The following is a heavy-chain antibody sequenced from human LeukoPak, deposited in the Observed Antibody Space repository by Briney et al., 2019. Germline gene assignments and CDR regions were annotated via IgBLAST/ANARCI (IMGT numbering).Heavy chain of an antibody. Sequence: PGGSLRLSCAASGFIFDHHGMHWVRQAPGKGLEWVSGISWSSGIIGYADSVKGRFTISRDNAKNSLYLQMNSLRAEDTAVYYCARDLPNRRGNWFDPWGQGTLVTVSS. CDR3: ARDLPNRRGNWFDP. CDR1: GFIFDHHG. J-gene: IGHJ5*02. D-gene: IGHD1-14*01. CDR2: ISWSSGII. V-gene: IGHV3-9*01.